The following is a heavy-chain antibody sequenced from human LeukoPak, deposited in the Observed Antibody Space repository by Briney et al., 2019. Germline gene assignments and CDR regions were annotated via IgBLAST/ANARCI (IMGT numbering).Heavy chain of an antibody. CDR2: ISYDGSNK. J-gene: IGHJ6*02. D-gene: IGHD3-9*01. CDR1: GFTFSSYA. Sequence: GGSLRLSCAASGFTFSSYAMHWVRQAPGKGLEWVAVISYDGSNKYYADSVKGRFTISRDNSKNTLYLQMNSLRAEDTAVYYCARGLRYFDWLLRYYYYGMDVWGQGTTVTVSS. CDR3: ARGLRYFDWLLRYYYYGMDV. V-gene: IGHV3-30*04.